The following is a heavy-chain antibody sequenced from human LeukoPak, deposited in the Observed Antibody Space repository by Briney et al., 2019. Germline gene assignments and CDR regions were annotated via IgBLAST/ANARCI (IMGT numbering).Heavy chain of an antibody. J-gene: IGHJ6*03. Sequence: SETLSLTCTVSGGSISSYYWSWIRQPPGKGLEWIGYIYYSGSTNYNPSLKSRVTISVDTSKNQFSLKLSSVTAADTAVYYCARDPSRHYYYYMDVWGKGTTVTISS. V-gene: IGHV4-59*12. CDR2: IYYSGST. CDR1: GGSISSYY. CDR3: ARDPSRHYYYYMDV.